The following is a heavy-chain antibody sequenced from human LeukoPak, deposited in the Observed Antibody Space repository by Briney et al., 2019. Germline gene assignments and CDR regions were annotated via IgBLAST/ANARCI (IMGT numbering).Heavy chain of an antibody. Sequence: ASVKVSCKASGYTFTSYDINRVRQATGQGLEWMGWMNPNSGNTGYAQKFQGRVTITRNTSISTAYMELSSLRSEDTAVYYCARDRSYYDFWSGLDVWGKGTTVTVSS. J-gene: IGHJ6*04. CDR3: ARDRSYYDFWSGLDV. D-gene: IGHD3-3*01. CDR2: MNPNSGNT. CDR1: GYTFTSYD. V-gene: IGHV1-8*03.